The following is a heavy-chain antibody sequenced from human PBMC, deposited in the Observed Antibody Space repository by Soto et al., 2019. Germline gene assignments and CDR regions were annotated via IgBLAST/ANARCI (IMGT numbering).Heavy chain of an antibody. Sequence: SEPLSLTCAVYGGSFSAYYWSWIRQPPGKGLEWIGEINHSGGTSYNPSLKSRVTISVDTSKSQFSLKLTSVTAADRAVYYCARGSVDTVDSSGYDEWGQGTLVTVYS. D-gene: IGHD3-22*01. CDR2: INHSGGT. J-gene: IGHJ4*02. CDR3: ARGSVDTVDSSGYDE. CDR1: GGSFSAYY. V-gene: IGHV4-34*01.